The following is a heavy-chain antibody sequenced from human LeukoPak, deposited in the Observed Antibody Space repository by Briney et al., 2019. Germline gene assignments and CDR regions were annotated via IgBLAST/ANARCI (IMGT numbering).Heavy chain of an antibody. Sequence: ETSETLSLTCTVSGGSISSSSYYWGWIRQPPGKGLEWIGSIYYSGSTYYNPSLKSRVTISVDTSKNQFSLKLSSVTAADTAVYYCALAHYDSSGLPYWGQGTLVTVSS. CDR3: ALAHYDSSGLPY. V-gene: IGHV4-39*07. J-gene: IGHJ4*02. CDR2: IYYSGST. CDR1: GGSISSSSYY. D-gene: IGHD3-22*01.